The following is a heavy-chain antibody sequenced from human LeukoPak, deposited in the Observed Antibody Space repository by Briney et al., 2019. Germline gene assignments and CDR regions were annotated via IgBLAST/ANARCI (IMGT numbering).Heavy chain of an antibody. J-gene: IGHJ4*02. D-gene: IGHD3-22*01. CDR3: ARWYDYDSKDYSYYFDY. V-gene: IGHV3-21*01. CDR2: ISSSSSYI. CDR1: GFTFSSYS. Sequence: GGSLRLSCAASGFTFSSYSMNWVRQAPGKGLEWVSSISSSSSYIYYADSVKGRFTISRDNAKNSVYLQMNSLRAEDTAMYYCARWYDYDSKDYSYYFDYWGQGTLVTVSS.